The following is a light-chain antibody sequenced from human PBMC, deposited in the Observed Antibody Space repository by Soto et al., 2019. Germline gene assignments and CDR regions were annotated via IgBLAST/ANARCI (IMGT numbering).Light chain of an antibody. J-gene: IGKJ5*01. CDR3: QQRSNWQVT. V-gene: IGKV3-11*01. CDR1: QSVRSI. Sequence: EIVLTQSPATLSLSPGERATLSCRASQSVRSILSWYQQKPGQAPRLLIYDASNRATGIPARFSGSGSGTDFTLPISSLEPEDFAVYYCQQRSNWQVTFGQGTRLEIK. CDR2: DAS.